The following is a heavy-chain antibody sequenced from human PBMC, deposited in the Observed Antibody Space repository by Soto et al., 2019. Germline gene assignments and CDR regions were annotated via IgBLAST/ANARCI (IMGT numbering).Heavy chain of an antibody. CDR1: GFTFSTST. CDR3: ARVGSPGYCSGGYCPPPDY. Sequence: GGSLRLSCAASGFTFSTSTMNWVRQAPGQGLEWASSISSSSTYTYYAASVKGRFTISRDNAKNSLYLQMNSLRAEDTAVYYCARVGSPGYCSGGYCPPPDYWGQGTLVTVSS. J-gene: IGHJ4*02. CDR2: ISSSSTYT. D-gene: IGHD2-15*01. V-gene: IGHV3-21*01.